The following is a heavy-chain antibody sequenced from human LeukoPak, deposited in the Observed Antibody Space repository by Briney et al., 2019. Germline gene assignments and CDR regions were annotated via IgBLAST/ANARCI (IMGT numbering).Heavy chain of an antibody. CDR2: IYHSGST. J-gene: IGHJ4*02. Sequence: SETLSLTCTVSGGSISSSSYYWGWIRQPPGKGLEWIGSIYHSGSTYYNPSLKSRVTISVDTSKNQFSLKLSSVTAADTAVYYCARVPRITIFGVVTALDYWGQGTLVTVSS. CDR1: GGSISSSSYY. D-gene: IGHD3-3*01. CDR3: ARVPRITIFGVVTALDY. V-gene: IGHV4-39*07.